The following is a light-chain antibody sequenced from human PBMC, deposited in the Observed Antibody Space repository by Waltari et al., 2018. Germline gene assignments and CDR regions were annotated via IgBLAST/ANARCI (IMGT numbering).Light chain of an antibody. CDR2: GAS. V-gene: IGKV3-15*01. J-gene: IGKJ1*01. CDR3: QQYNNWPPWT. Sequence: EIVMTQSPATLSVSPGERATVSCRASQRVSSNLAWYQQKPGQAPRLLIYGASTRATGSPARFSGSGSGTEFTLTISSMQSEDFAVYYCQQYNNWPPWTFGQGTKVEIK. CDR1: QRVSSN.